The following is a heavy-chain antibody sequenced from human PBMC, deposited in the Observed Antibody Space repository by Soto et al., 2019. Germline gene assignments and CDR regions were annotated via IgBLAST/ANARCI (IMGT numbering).Heavy chain of an antibody. CDR2: ISYDGSTK. V-gene: IGHV3-30*03. CDR1: GFTISSYG. Sequence: QVQLVESGGGVVQPGRSLRLSCAASGFTISSYGMHWVRQAPGKGLEWVAVISYDGSTKYYADSVKGRFTISRDNSQNTLYLQMISLRTADAAVYYCATAPVGSSSWFDYWGQGTLVTVSS. CDR3: ATAPVGSSSWFDY. J-gene: IGHJ4*02. D-gene: IGHD6-13*01.